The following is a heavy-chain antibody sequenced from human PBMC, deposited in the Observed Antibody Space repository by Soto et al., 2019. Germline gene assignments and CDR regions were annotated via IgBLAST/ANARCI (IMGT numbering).Heavy chain of an antibody. CDR3: ARRYGSAFDI. CDR2: IYYSVST. V-gene: IGHV4-59*01. Sequence: QVQLQESGPGLVKPSETLSLTCTVSGGSISSYYWSWIRQPPGKGLEWIGYIYYSVSTNYNPSLKSRVTISVDTSKFQLSLKLSSVTAADTAVYYCARRYGSAFDIWGQGTMVTVSS. D-gene: IGHD3-10*01. J-gene: IGHJ3*02. CDR1: GGSISSYY.